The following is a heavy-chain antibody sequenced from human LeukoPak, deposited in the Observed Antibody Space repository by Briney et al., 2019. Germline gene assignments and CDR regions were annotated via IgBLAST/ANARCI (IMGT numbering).Heavy chain of an antibody. D-gene: IGHD3-10*01. V-gene: IGHV3-48*01. CDR1: GFNYSSYT. CDR2: ISASRGIT. CDR3: ARGWYGSDIYFGFDY. J-gene: IGHJ4*02. Sequence: GGSLRLSCAASGFNYSSYTMNWVRQAPGMGLEWLSYISASRGITYYADSVKGRFTISRDNSKNTLYLQMNSLRSDDTAIYYCARGWYGSDIYFGFDYWGQGTLVTVSS.